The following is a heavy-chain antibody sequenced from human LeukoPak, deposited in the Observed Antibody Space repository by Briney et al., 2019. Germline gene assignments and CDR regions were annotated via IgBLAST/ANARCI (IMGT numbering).Heavy chain of an antibody. CDR2: IRVSDGAR. V-gene: IGHV3-23*01. D-gene: IGHD1/OR15-1a*01. J-gene: IGHJ3*02. CDR1: GFTFSTYA. Sequence: GGSLRLSCAASGFTFSTYAMSWVRQAPGKGLEWVSSIRVSDGARFYADSVKGRFTMSRDNPKNTLFLQMNSLRPEDTAVYYCAKEPRWEQLHSFDIWGQGTTVTVSS. CDR3: AKEPRWEQLHSFDI.